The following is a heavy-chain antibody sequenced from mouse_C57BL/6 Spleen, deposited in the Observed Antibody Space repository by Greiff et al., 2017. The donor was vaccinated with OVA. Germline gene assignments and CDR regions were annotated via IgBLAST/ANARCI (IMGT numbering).Heavy chain of an antibody. V-gene: IGHV5-16*01. CDR1: GFTFSDYY. CDR2: INNDGSST. J-gene: IGHJ4*01. Sequence: EVKLMESEGGLVQPGSSMKLSCTASGFTFSDYYMAWVRQVPEKGLEWVANINNDGSSTYYLDPLKGRFIISRDNAKNILYLQMCRLKTEVTATDYCVKGAYYDGSSYYAMDYWGQGTSVTVSS. D-gene: IGHD1-1*01. CDR3: VKGAYYDGSSYYAMDY.